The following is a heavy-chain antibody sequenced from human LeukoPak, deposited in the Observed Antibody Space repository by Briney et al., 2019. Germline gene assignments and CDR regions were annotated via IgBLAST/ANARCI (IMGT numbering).Heavy chain of an antibody. D-gene: IGHD3-22*01. J-gene: IGHJ4*02. CDR1: GFTFSSYA. CDR3: ARDFDDSSGSNY. Sequence: PAGSLRLSCAASGFTFSSYAMHWVRQAPGKGLEYVSAISSNGGSTYYANSVKGRFTISRDNSKNTLYLQMGSLRAEDMAVYYCARDFDDSSGSNYWGQGTLVTVCS. V-gene: IGHV3-64*01. CDR2: ISSNGGST.